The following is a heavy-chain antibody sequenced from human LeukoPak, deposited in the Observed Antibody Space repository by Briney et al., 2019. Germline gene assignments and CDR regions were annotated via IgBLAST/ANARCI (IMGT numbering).Heavy chain of an antibody. D-gene: IGHD5-18*01. Sequence: ASVKVSCKASGGTFSSYAISWVRQAPGQGLEWMGGIIPIFGTANYAQKFQGRVTITADESTSTAYMELSSLRSEDTAVYYCTRDRGWAGYSYGFYYWGQGTLVTVSS. J-gene: IGHJ4*02. CDR3: TRDRGWAGYSYGFYY. CDR2: IIPIFGTA. V-gene: IGHV1-69*13. CDR1: GGTFSSYA.